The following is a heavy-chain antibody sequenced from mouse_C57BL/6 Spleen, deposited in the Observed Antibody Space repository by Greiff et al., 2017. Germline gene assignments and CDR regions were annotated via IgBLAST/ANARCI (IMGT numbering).Heavy chain of an antibody. V-gene: IGHV7-3*01. Sequence: EVQLVESGGGLVQPGGSLSLSCAASGFTFTDYYMSWVRQPPGKALEWLGFIRNKANGYTTEYSASVKGRFTISRDNSQSILYLQMNALRAEDSATYYCARLYGDYIWYFEVWGTGGTVSVSS. CDR1: GFTFTDYY. CDR2: IRNKANGYTT. J-gene: IGHJ1*03. CDR3: ARLYGDYIWYFEV. D-gene: IGHD2-13*01.